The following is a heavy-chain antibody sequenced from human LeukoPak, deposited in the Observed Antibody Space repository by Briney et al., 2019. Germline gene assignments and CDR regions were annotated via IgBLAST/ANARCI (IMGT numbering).Heavy chain of an antibody. J-gene: IGHJ4*02. D-gene: IGHD2-15*01. CDR1: GFNFNTYA. Sequence: GGSLRLSCVASGFNFNTYAMSWVRQAPGKGLEWVSAISGSDPGTYYADSVKGRFTISRDNSKNTLYLQMNSLRAEDAAVYFCAKSPVSSCRGSFCYPFDYWGQGNLVTVSS. CDR3: AKSPVSSCRGSFCYPFDY. CDR2: ISGSDPGT. V-gene: IGHV3-23*01.